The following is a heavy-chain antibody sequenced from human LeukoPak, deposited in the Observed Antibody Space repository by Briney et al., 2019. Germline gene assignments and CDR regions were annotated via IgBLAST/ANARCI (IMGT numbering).Heavy chain of an antibody. V-gene: IGHV1-8*02. J-gene: IGHJ5*02. Sequence: ASVKVSCKASGYTFTSYGISWVRQATGQGLEWMGWMNPNSGNTGYAQKFQGRVTMTRNTSISTAYMELSSLRSEDTAVYYCARGSCSSTSCHNWFDPWGQGTLVTVSS. D-gene: IGHD2-2*01. CDR3: ARGSCSSTSCHNWFDP. CDR2: MNPNSGNT. CDR1: GYTFTSYG.